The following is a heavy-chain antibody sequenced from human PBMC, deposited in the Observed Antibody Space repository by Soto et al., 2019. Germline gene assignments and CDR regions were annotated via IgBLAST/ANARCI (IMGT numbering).Heavy chain of an antibody. CDR2: ISYDGSNK. Sequence: QVQLVESGGGVVQPGRSLRLSCAASGFTFSTYVMPWVRQAPGKGLEGVAVISYDGSNKYYADSVKGRFTISRDNSKNTLYLQMNSLRAGDTAVYYCAKDLRVPAAIGYGMDVWGQGTTVTVSS. CDR1: GFTFSTYV. J-gene: IGHJ6*02. CDR3: AKDLRVPAAIGYGMDV. V-gene: IGHV3-30*18. D-gene: IGHD2-2*01.